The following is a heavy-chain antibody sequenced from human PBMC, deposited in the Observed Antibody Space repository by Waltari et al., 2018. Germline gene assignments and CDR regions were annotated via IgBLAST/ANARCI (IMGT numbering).Heavy chain of an antibody. Sequence: QVQLQESGPGLVKPSQPLSLTCTVSGGSISSGGYYWSWIRQPPGQGLEWIGYIYYSGSTYYNPSLKSRVTISVDTSKNQFSLKLSSVTAADTAVYYCARFYDSSGYYLAADAFDIWGQGTMVTVSS. D-gene: IGHD3-22*01. CDR3: ARFYDSSGYYLAADAFDI. J-gene: IGHJ3*02. CDR1: GGSISSGGYY. CDR2: IYYSGST. V-gene: IGHV4-31*03.